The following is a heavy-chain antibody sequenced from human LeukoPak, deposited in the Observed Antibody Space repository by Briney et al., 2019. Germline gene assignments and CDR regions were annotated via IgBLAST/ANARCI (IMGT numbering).Heavy chain of an antibody. CDR1: GFTFSNYA. Sequence: GGSLRLSCAVSGFTFSNYAMSWVRQAPGKGLEWVSSISSGGGSTYYADSVKGRFTISRDNSKNTLYLQMNSLRAGDTAVYYCAKSPGYSSSWYDYWGQGTLVTVSS. D-gene: IGHD6-13*01. J-gene: IGHJ4*02. V-gene: IGHV3-23*01. CDR3: AKSPGYSSSWYDY. CDR2: ISSGGGST.